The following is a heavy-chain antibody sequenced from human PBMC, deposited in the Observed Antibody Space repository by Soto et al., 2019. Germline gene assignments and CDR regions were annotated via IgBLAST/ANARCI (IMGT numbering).Heavy chain of an antibody. D-gene: IGHD6-13*01. CDR2: FDPEDGET. CDR1: GYTLTELS. CDR3: ATSLNHPGIAAADYYYYGMDV. Sequence: ASVKVSCKVSGYTLTELSMHWVRPAPGKGLEWMGGFDPEDGETIYAQKFQGRVTMTEDTSTDTAYMELSSLRSEDTAVYYCATSLNHPGIAAADYYYYGMDVWGQGTTVTVSS. J-gene: IGHJ6*02. V-gene: IGHV1-24*01.